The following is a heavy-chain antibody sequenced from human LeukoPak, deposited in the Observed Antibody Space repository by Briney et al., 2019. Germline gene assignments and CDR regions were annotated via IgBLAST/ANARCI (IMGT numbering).Heavy chain of an antibody. CDR1: GGSIGSYY. CDR3: ARDRDSSGLRDFDL. V-gene: IGHV4-59*01. D-gene: IGHD3-22*01. Sequence: PSETLSLTCTVSGGSIGSYYWSWIRQPPGKGLEWIGYIYYSGNTNYNPSLKSRVSISIDTSKNQFSLQLSSVTAVDTAVYYCARDRDSSGLRDFDLWGRGTLVTVSA. J-gene: IGHJ2*01. CDR2: IYYSGNT.